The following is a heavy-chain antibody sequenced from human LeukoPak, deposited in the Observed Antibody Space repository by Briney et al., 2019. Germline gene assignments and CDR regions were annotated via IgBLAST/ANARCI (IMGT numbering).Heavy chain of an antibody. CDR1: GFTFSRNA. D-gene: IGHD2-8*02. V-gene: IGHV3-30-3*01. CDR3: ARDFLPGAPDFFDY. Sequence: PGGSLRLSCAASGFTFSRNAMHWVRQTPGKGLEWVAVVSYDGNTKYYADSVKGRFTISRDNSENTIYLQVSSLRADDTALYYFARDFLPGAPDFFDYWGQGTLVTVSS. CDR2: VSYDGNTK. J-gene: IGHJ4*02.